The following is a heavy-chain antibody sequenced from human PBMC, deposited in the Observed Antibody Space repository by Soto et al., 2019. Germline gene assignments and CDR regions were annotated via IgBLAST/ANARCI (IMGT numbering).Heavy chain of an antibody. Sequence: GASVKVSCKASGYTFTSYYMHWVRQAPGQGLEWMGIINPSGGSTSYAQKFQGRVTMTRDTSTSTAYMELSSLRSDDTAVYYCARNRRKTGDFDYWGQGTLVTVSS. D-gene: IGHD7-27*01. V-gene: IGHV1-46*01. CDR2: INPSGGST. J-gene: IGHJ4*02. CDR1: GYTFTSYY. CDR3: ARNRRKTGDFDY.